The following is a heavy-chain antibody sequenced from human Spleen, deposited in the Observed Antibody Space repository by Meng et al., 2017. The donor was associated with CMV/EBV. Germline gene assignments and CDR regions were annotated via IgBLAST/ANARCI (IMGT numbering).Heavy chain of an antibody. D-gene: IGHD2-2*01. J-gene: IGHJ6*02. V-gene: IGHV4-34*01. CDR3: ARGREIVVVPGTTGSRTYHYYTMDV. CDR2: INHSGST. CDR1: GGSFSGYY. Sequence: SETLSLTCAVYGGSFSGYYWSWIRQPPGKGLEWIREINHSGSTNYNPSLKSRVTISVDTSKNQFSLKLSSVTAADTAVYYCARGREIVVVPGTTGSRTYHYYTMDVWGQGTTVTVSS.